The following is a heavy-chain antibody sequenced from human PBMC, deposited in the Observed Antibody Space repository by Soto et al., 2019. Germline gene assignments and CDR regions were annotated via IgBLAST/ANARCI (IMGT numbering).Heavy chain of an antibody. D-gene: IGHD3-10*01. CDR2: IKRDGSEE. J-gene: IGHJ6*02. CDR3: ARIASSGRGWDV. Sequence: EVQLVESGGGLVQPGGSLRLSRVDSGFTFSSYWMSWVRQAPVKGLEWVGNIKRDGSEENYVDSVKGRFTISRDNAKNSMYLQMNSLRAEDTAVYYCARIASSGRGWDVWGQGTTVVVSS. CDR1: GFTFSSYW. V-gene: IGHV3-7*01.